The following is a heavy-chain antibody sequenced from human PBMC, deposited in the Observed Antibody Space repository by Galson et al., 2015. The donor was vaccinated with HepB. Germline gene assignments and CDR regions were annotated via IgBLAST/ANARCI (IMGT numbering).Heavy chain of an antibody. CDR3: AKNSGSYSLHWYFDL. CDR1: GFTFSSYG. D-gene: IGHD1-26*01. V-gene: IGHV3-33*08. Sequence: SLRLSCAASGFTFSSYGMHWVRQAPGKGLEWVAVIWYDGSNKYYADSVKGRFTISGDNSKNTLYLQMNSLRAEDTAVYYCAKNSGSYSLHWYFDLWGRGTLVTVSS. CDR2: IWYDGSNK. J-gene: IGHJ2*01.